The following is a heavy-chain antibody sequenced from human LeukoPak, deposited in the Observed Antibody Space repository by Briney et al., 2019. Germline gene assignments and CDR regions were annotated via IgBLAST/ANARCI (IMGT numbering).Heavy chain of an antibody. Sequence: SETLSLTCTVSGGSISSYYWSWIRQPPGKGLEWIGYIYYSGSTNYNPSLKSRVTISVDTSKNQFSLKLSSVTAADTAVYYCARRRDYFDYWGQGTLVTVSS. CDR1: GGSISSYY. V-gene: IGHV4-59*01. J-gene: IGHJ4*02. CDR3: ARRRDYFDY. CDR2: IYYSGST.